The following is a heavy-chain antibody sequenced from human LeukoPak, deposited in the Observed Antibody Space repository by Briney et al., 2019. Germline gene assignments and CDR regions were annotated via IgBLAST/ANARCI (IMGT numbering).Heavy chain of an antibody. CDR3: AKGYSEYTSSWFDY. V-gene: IGHV3-23*01. J-gene: IGHJ4*02. D-gene: IGHD6-13*01. Sequence: GGSLRLSCAASGFTFSSYWMSWVRQAPGKGLEWVSGISGSGGRDSTYYADSVKGRFTISRDKSKNTVYLEMNSLRAEDTAVYYCAKGYSEYTSSWFDYWGQGTLVTVSS. CDR2: ISGSGGRDST. CDR1: GFTFSSYW.